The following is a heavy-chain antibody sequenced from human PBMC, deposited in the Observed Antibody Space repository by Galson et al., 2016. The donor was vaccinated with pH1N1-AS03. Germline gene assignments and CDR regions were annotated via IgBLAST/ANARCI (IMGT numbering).Heavy chain of an antibody. D-gene: IGHD3-10*01. CDR3: AHRFYGSGASFFDF. J-gene: IGHJ4*02. CDR2: IYWHDDK. Sequence: PALVKPTQTLMLTCTFSGFSLNDGGLGVGWIRQPPGKALEWLGMIYWHDDKRYNPSLQNRLTLTQGVSKSEVVLQMTNVDPEDTATYYCAHRFYGSGASFFDFWGQGIVVVVS. V-gene: IGHV2-5*01. CDR1: GFSLNDGGLG.